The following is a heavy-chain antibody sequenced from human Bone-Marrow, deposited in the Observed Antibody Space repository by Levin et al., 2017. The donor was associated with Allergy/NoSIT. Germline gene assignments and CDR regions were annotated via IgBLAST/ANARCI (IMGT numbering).Heavy chain of an antibody. J-gene: IGHJ4*02. D-gene: IGHD3-9*01. CDR2: IYYSGST. Sequence: PSETLSLTCTVSGGSVSSSNYHWGWIRQSPGKGLVWIGSIYYSGSTHQNPSLQSRVTMSVDTSKNQFSLKLSSVTAADTAVYYCARRNYDILTGYYNHWGQGILVTVSS. V-gene: IGHV4-39*01. CDR3: ARRNYDILTGYYNH. CDR1: GGSVSSSNYH.